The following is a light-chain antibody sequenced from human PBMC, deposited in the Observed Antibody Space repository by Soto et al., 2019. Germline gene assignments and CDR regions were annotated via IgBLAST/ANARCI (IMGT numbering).Light chain of an antibody. Sequence: EIVMTQSPATLSVSPGERATLSCRASQSVNNTLDWYQQKPGKAPRLLIYGASTMPTGIPTRFSGSGYRTVISLTISSLHSEVSGVYSCQSYNHCHTFGQGTKLEIK. CDR3: QSYNHCHT. CDR1: QSVNNT. V-gene: IGKV3D-15*01. J-gene: IGKJ2*01. CDR2: GAS.